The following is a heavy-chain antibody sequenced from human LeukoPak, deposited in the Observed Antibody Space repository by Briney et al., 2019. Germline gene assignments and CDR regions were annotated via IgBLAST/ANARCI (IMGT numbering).Heavy chain of an antibody. Sequence: SETLSLTCTVSGGSISSYYWSWIRQPPGKGLEWIGYIYYSGSTNYNPSLKSRVTISVDTSKNRFSLKLSSVTAADTAVYYCARSDYDFWCGYVDYWGQGTLVTVSS. D-gene: IGHD3-3*01. CDR3: ARSDYDFWCGYVDY. CDR2: IYYSGST. CDR1: GGSISSYY. J-gene: IGHJ4*02. V-gene: IGHV4-59*01.